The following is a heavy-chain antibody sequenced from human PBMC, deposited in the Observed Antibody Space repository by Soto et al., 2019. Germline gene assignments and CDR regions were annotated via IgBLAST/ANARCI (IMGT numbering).Heavy chain of an antibody. V-gene: IGHV1-18*01. D-gene: IGHD2-8*01. CDR1: GYTFTSYG. CDR3: ASTLTSHCTSGVCYPNYYYYYGMDV. J-gene: IGHJ6*02. Sequence: GASVKVSCKASGYTFTSYGISWVRQAPGQGLEWMGWISAYNGNTNYAQKLQGRVTMTTDKSTSTAHMELRSLRSDDTAVYYCASTLTSHCTSGVCYPNYYYYYGMDVWGQGTTVTVSS. CDR2: ISAYNGNT.